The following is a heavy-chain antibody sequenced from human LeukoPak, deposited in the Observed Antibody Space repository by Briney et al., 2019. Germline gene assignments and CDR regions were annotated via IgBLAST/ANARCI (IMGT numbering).Heavy chain of an antibody. Sequence: PGGSLRLSCAASGFTFSDYAMSWVRQAPGKGLEWVSAIGGGGSDTYYADSVKGRFTISRDNAKNSLSLQMNSLRAEDTAVYYCARDAGYYDSSGPGDYWGQGTLVTVSS. CDR2: IGGGGSDT. D-gene: IGHD3-22*01. CDR3: ARDAGYYDSSGPGDY. V-gene: IGHV3-23*01. J-gene: IGHJ4*02. CDR1: GFTFSDYA.